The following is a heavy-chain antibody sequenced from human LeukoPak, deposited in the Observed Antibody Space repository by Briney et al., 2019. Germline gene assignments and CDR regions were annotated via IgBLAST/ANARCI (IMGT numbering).Heavy chain of an antibody. Sequence: ASVKVSCKASGYTFTGYYMHWVRQAPGQGLEWMGWINPNSGGTNYAQKFQGRVTMTRDTSISTAYMELSRLRSDDTAVYYCARDGEALLRGGEGVVPAAMSLDYGMDVWGQGTTVTVSS. V-gene: IGHV1-2*02. J-gene: IGHJ6*02. CDR1: GYTFTGYY. CDR3: ARDGEALLRGGEGVVPAAMSLDYGMDV. CDR2: INPNSGGT. D-gene: IGHD2-2*01.